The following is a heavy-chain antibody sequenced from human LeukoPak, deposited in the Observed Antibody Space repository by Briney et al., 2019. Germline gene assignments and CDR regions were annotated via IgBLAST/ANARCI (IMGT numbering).Heavy chain of an antibody. D-gene: IGHD2-15*01. V-gene: IGHV4-59*01. J-gene: IGHJ4*02. CDR2: IYYSGST. CDR3: ARAQAAGEFDY. Sequence: SETLSLTCTVSGGSISSYYWSWIRQPPGKGLDWIGYIYYSGSTNYNPSLKSRVTISVDTSKNQFSLKLSSVTAADTAVYYCARAQAAGEFDYWGQGTLVTVSS. CDR1: GGSISSYY.